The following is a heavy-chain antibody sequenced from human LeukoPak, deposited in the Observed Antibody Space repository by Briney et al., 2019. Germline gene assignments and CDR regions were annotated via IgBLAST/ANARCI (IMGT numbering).Heavy chain of an antibody. J-gene: IGHJ4*02. D-gene: IGHD5-12*01. CDR3: ARGYSGYVYDY. CDR1: GGSFSDYY. V-gene: IGHV4-34*01. Sequence: PSETLSLTCAVSGGSFSDYYWSWIRQPPGKGLEWIAEINHSGTTNYNPSLKSRVTISVDTSKNQFSLKLSSVTAADTAVYYCARGYSGYVYDYWGQGTLVTVSS. CDR2: INHSGTT.